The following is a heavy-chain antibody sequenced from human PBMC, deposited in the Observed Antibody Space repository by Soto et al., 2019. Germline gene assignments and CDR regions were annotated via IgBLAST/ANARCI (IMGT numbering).Heavy chain of an antibody. V-gene: IGHV3-30*18. J-gene: IGHJ4*02. Sequence: QVQLVESGGGVVQPGRSLRLSCAASGFTFSSYGMHWVRQAPGKGLEWVAVISYDGSNKYYVDSVKGRFTISRDNSKNTLYLQMNSLRAEDTAVYYCAKLTTVTTYGDYFDYWGQGTLVTVSS. CDR2: ISYDGSNK. CDR3: AKLTTVTTYGDYFDY. D-gene: IGHD4-17*01. CDR1: GFTFSSYG.